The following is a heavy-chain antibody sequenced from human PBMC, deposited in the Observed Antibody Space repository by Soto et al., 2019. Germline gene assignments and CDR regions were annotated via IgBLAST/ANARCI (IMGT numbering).Heavy chain of an antibody. CDR3: ARLDYDFWSGSQIPYYMDV. Sequence: PSETLSLTCTVSGGSISSYYWSWIRQPPGKGLEWIGYIYYSGSTNYNPSLKSRVTISVDTSKNQFSLKLSSVTAADTAVYYCARLDYDFWSGSQIPYYMDVWGKGTTVTVSS. D-gene: IGHD3-3*01. V-gene: IGHV4-59*08. CDR1: GGSISSYY. CDR2: IYYSGST. J-gene: IGHJ6*03.